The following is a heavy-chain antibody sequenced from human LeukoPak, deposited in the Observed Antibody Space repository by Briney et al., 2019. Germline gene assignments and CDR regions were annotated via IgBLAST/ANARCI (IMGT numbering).Heavy chain of an antibody. J-gene: IGHJ6*03. D-gene: IGHD3-16*02. CDR3: AKDGVILAPGIYWHMDV. V-gene: IGHV3-30-3*02. Sequence: GRSLRLSCAASGFTFSSYAMHWVRQAPGKGLEWVAVISYDGSNKYYADSVKGRFTISRDNSKNTLYLQMNSLRAEDTAVYYCAKDGVILAPGIYWHMDVWGRGTTVTVSS. CDR1: GFTFSSYA. CDR2: ISYDGSNK.